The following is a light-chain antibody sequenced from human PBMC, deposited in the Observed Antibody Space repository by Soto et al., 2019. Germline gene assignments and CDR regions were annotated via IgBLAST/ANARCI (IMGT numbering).Light chain of an antibody. J-gene: IGLJ1*01. CDR3: AAWDDSLKGYV. CDR1: RSNIGNNA. V-gene: IGLV1-36*01. CDR2: YDD. Sequence: QSVLTQPPSVSEAPRQRVTISCSGRRSNIGNNAVFWYQQFPGKAPKLLIYYDDLLPSGVSDRFSGSKSGTSASLAISGLQSEDEADYYCAAWDDSLKGYVFGTGTKVTVL.